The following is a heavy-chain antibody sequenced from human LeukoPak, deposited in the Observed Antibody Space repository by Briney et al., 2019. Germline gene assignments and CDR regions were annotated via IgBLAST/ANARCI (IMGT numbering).Heavy chain of an antibody. J-gene: IGHJ5*02. V-gene: IGHV4-34*01. CDR3: ARLDQQLVFLFARNWFDP. CDR1: GGSFSGYY. D-gene: IGHD6-13*01. Sequence: PSETLSLTCAVYGGSFSGYYWSWLRQPPGKGLEWIGEINHSGSTNYNPSLKSRVTISVDTSKNQFSLKLSSVTAADTAVYYCARLDQQLVFLFARNWFDPWGQGTLVTVSS. CDR2: INHSGST.